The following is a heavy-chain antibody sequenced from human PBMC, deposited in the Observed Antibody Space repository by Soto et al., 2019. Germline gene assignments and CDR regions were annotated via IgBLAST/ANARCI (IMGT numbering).Heavy chain of an antibody. D-gene: IGHD1-26*01. J-gene: IGHJ4*02. CDR3: AREYPVHSAYFDY. Sequence: SETLSLTCTVSGASISRYYWSWIRQSPGKGLEWIGYMYYSGNANYNPSLRSRITISVDTSKNQLSLNLNSVTAADTAVYYCAREYPVHSAYFDYWGQGILVTVSS. CDR1: GASISRYY. CDR2: MYYSGNA. V-gene: IGHV4-59*01.